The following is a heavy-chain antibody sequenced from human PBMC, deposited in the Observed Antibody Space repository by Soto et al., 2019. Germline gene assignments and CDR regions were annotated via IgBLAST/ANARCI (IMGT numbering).Heavy chain of an antibody. J-gene: IGHJ4*02. D-gene: IGHD3-3*01. CDR1: GFTFSGYA. CDR3: AKDGYDFWSGYYTHGYFDY. CDR2: ISGSGGST. V-gene: IGHV3-23*01. Sequence: GGALRVSCAASGFTFSGYAMSWVRQAPGKGLEWVSAISGSGGSTYYADSVKGRFTISRDNSKNTLYLQMNSLRAEDTAVYYCAKDGYDFWSGYYTHGYFDYWGQGTLVPVYS.